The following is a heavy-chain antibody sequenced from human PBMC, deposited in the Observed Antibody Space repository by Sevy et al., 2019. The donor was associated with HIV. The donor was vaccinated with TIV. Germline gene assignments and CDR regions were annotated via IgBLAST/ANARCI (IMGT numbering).Heavy chain of an antibody. D-gene: IGHD3-22*01. CDR3: ARTNYDSSGDYYPSAHYYFDY. Sequence: SETLSLTCTVSGGSISSYYWSWIRPPPGKGLEWIGYIYYSGSTNYNPSLKSRVTISVDTSKNQFSLKLSSVTAADTGVYYCARTNYDSSGDYYPSAHYYFDYWGQGTLVTVSS. V-gene: IGHV4-59*01. J-gene: IGHJ4*02. CDR1: GGSISSYY. CDR2: IYYSGST.